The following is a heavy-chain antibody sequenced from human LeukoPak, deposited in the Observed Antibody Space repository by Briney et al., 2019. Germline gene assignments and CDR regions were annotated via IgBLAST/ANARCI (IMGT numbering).Heavy chain of an antibody. CDR1: GFTVSSNY. J-gene: IGHJ3*02. Sequence: GGSLRLSCAASGFTVSSNYMSWVRQAPGKGLEWVSVIYSGGSTYYADSVKGRFTISRDNSKNTLYLQMNSLRAEDTAVYYCARSAEARSSSAFDIWGQGTMATVSS. V-gene: IGHV3-53*01. CDR2: IYSGGST. D-gene: IGHD6-6*01. CDR3: ARSAEARSSSAFDI.